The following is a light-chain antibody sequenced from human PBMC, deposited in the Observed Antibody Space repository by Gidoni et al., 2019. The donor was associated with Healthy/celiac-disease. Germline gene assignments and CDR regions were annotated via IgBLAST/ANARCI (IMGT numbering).Light chain of an antibody. CDR1: QSVTSSQ. CDR3: HQYGSAPFT. CDR2: GES. Sequence: IVFSLSPGTLSLSPGERATLSCRASQSVTSSQLAWYQQKPGQSPRSLIYGESARAPDTPDRFSGSGSGRDFTLTISRLEPEDFGVYYCHQYGSAPFTFXPXTKLDIK. J-gene: IGKJ3*01. V-gene: IGKV3-20*01.